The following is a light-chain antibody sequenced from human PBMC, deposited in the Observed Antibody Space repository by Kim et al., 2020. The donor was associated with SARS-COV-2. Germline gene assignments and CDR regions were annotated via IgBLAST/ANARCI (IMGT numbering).Light chain of an antibody. CDR2: AAS. V-gene: IGKV3-15*01. CDR3: QQYHNWPET. CDR1: LSVTYS. Sequence: SACASASAARSGRPSLSVTYSSAWYQQTAGAAPMLLNCAASTRAAGPPARCGGGGFATQFTLTIRRLHSEDFALYYCQQYHNWPETFGQGTKLEI. J-gene: IGKJ2*01.